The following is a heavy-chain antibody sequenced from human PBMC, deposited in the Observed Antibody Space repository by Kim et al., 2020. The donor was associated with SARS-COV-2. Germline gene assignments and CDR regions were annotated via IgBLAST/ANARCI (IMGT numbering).Heavy chain of an antibody. Sequence: SGPTLVNPTQPLTLTCTFSGFSFSTSGVGVGWIRQPPGKALECLAFIFWDDDKRYSPSLKNRLTITRDTSKNQVVLTMANMDPVDTATYYCAHNVAAGRRAYRMDVVGQGTTVTVSS. CDR1: GFSFSTSGVG. CDR3: AHNVAAGRRAYRMDV. D-gene: IGHD6-13*01. CDR2: IFWDDDK. J-gene: IGHJ6*02. V-gene: IGHV2-5*02.